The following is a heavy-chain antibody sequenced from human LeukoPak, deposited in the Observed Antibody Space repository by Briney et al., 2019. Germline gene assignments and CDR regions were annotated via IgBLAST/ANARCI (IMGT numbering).Heavy chain of an antibody. V-gene: IGHV3-13*01. CDR1: GFPFSAYD. CDR2: FGSAGDT. Sequence: GGSLRLSCATSGFPFSAYDMHWVRQAPGKGLEWVSAFGSAGDTYYPGAVKGRFTISRDYAKNSLFLQMNNLIAGDTAVYFCVREALPGDNWYFDLWGRGTLVTVSS. J-gene: IGHJ2*01. CDR3: VREALPGDNWYFDL.